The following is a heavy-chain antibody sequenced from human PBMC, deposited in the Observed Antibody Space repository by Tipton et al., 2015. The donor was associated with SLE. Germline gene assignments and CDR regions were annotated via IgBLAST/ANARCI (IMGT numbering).Heavy chain of an antibody. J-gene: IGHJ4*02. CDR2: ISSSSSYI. Sequence: SLRLSCAASGFIFSGYTMNWVRQAPGKGLEWVSSISSSSSYIYYADSVKGRFTISRDNAKNSLYLQMNSLRAEDTAVYYCARDRGSSSWYRFDYWGQGTLVTVSS. V-gene: IGHV3-21*01. CDR1: GFIFSGYT. CDR3: ARDRGSSSWYRFDY. D-gene: IGHD6-13*01.